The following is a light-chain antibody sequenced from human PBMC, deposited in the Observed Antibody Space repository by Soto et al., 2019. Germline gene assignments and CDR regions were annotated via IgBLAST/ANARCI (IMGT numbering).Light chain of an antibody. CDR3: SSYTTSTTVV. V-gene: IGLV2-14*03. CDR1: TNDIGAYNY. CDR2: DVA. Sequence: QSALTQPASGSGSPGQSITISCTGTTNDIGAYNYVSWYQQHPGKAPKLIIHDVASRPSGVSARFSGSKSANTASLTISGLQAEDEADYYCSSYTTSTTVVFGGGTKLTVL. J-gene: IGLJ2*01.